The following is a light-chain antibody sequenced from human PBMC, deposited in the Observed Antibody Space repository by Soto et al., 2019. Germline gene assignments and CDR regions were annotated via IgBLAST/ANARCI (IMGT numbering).Light chain of an antibody. V-gene: IGLV2-8*01. CDR2: EVN. CDR1: TSDIGGYNY. J-gene: IGLJ1*01. CDR3: SSHGGNSPYV. Sequence: QSALTQPPSASGSPGQSVAISCTGNTSDIGGYNYVSWYQQHPGKAPKLMIYEVNKRPSGVPDRFSGSKSGNTASLTVSGLQAEDEADYYCSSHGGNSPYVFGTGTKLTVL.